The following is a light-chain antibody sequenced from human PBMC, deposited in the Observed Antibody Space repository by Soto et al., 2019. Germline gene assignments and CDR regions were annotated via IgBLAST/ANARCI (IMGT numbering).Light chain of an antibody. CDR1: QSVSST. J-gene: IGKJ2*01. V-gene: IGKV3-15*01. Sequence: EIVMTQSPATLSVSPGERATLSCRASQSVSSTLAWYQQKPGQAPRLLIYGASTRATGIPARFSGSGSGTEFTLTISSQQSEDFAVYYCQQYNNWPYTFGQGTKLEIK. CDR2: GAS. CDR3: QQYNNWPYT.